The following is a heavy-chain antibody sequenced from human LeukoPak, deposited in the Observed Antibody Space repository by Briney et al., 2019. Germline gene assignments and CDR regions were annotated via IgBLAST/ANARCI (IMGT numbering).Heavy chain of an antibody. CDR3: ASCPRGKGVASKICYYYMDV. V-gene: IGHV1-69*06. J-gene: IGHJ6*03. D-gene: IGHD6-19*01. CDR2: IIPIFGTA. Sequence: ASVKVSCKASGGTFSSYAISWVRQAPGQGLEWMGGIIPIFGTANYAQKFQGRVTITADKSTSTAYMELSSLRSEDTAVYYCASCPRGKGVASKICYYYMDVWGKGTTVTVSS. CDR1: GGTFSSYA.